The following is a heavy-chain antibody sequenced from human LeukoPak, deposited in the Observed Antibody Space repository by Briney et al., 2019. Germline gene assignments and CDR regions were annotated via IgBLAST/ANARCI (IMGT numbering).Heavy chain of an antibody. D-gene: IGHD3-22*01. CDR3: ARLGDEIWYYYDSSGYRGHDY. CDR2: IYHSGST. Sequence: SETLSLTCAVSGGSISSSNWWSWVRQPPGKGLEWIGEIYHSGSTNYNPSLKSRVTISVDKSKNQFSLKLSSVTAADTAVYYCARLGDEIWYYYDSSGYRGHDYWGQGTLVTVSS. CDR1: GGSISSSNW. J-gene: IGHJ4*02. V-gene: IGHV4-4*02.